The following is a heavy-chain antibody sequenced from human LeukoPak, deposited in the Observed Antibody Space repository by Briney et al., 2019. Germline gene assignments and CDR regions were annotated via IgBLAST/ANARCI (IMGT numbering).Heavy chain of an antibody. J-gene: IGHJ4*02. CDR3: TRNQD. CDR2: IKEDGSEE. Sequence: PGGSLRPSCATSGFTFNRGWMSWVRQAPGKGLEWVANIKEDGSEEYYVDSVKGRFTISRDIAKNSLYLQMNSLRAEDTAVYYCTRNQDWGQGTLVTVSS. CDR1: GFTFNRGW. V-gene: IGHV3-7*01.